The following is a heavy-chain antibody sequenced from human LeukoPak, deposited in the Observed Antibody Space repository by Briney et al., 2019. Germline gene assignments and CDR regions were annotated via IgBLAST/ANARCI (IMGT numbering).Heavy chain of an antibody. V-gene: IGHV4-4*07. J-gene: IGHJ3*02. Sequence: SETLSLTCTLSRGSISSYYWSWIRQPAGKGLEWIGRIYTSGSTNYNPSLKSRVTMSVDTSKNQFSLKLSSVTAADTAVYYCAREERRSSGAFDIWGQGTMVTVSS. CDR2: IYTSGST. CDR3: AREERRSSGAFDI. D-gene: IGHD1-1*01. CDR1: RGSISSYY.